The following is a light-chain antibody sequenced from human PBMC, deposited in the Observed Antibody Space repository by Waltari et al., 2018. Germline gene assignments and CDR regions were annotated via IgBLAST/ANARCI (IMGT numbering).Light chain of an antibody. J-gene: IGLJ2*01. Sequence: SYVVTPPPSVSAAPGDTARITCGGDNLGSNRLHLYQQRPGQAPVLVISYDSDRPSGIPERFSGSNSGNTATLTISWVEAEDEADYYCLVWHSTIDHQGVFGGGTKLTVL. V-gene: IGLV3-21*04. CDR3: LVWHSTIDHQGV. CDR2: YDS. CDR1: NLGSNR.